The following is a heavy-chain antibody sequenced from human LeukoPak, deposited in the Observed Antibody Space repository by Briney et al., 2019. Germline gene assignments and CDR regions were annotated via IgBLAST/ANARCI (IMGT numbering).Heavy chain of an antibody. CDR1: GGSISTYY. J-gene: IGHJ3*02. D-gene: IGHD6-13*01. CDR2: IYYSGST. V-gene: IGHV4-59*08. CDR3: ARRGYSSSWYAFDI. Sequence: SETLSLTCTVPGGSISTYYWSWIRQPPGKGLEWIGYIYYSGSTNYSPSLKSRVTISVDTSKNQFSLKLSSVTAADTAVYYCARRGYSSSWYAFDIWGQGTMVTVSS.